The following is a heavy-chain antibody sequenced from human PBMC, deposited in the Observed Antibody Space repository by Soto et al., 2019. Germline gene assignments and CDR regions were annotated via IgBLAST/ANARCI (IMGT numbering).Heavy chain of an antibody. CDR2: IYPGDSDT. D-gene: IGHD3-3*01. Sequence: GESLKISCKGPGYSFTSYWIGWVRQMPGKGLEWMGIIYPGDSDTRYSPSFQGQVTISADKSISTAYLQWSSLKASDTAMYYCARPGIHDFWSGHGMDVWGQGTTVTVSS. V-gene: IGHV5-51*01. CDR1: GYSFTSYW. CDR3: ARPGIHDFWSGHGMDV. J-gene: IGHJ6*02.